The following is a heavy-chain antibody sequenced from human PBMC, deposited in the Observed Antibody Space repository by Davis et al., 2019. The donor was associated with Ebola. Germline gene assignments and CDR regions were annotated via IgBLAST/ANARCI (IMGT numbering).Heavy chain of an antibody. CDR1: GFTFSSYA. J-gene: IGHJ6*02. V-gene: IGHV3-23*01. D-gene: IGHD2-15*01. CDR2: ISGSGGST. Sequence: PGGSLRLSCAASGFTFSSYAMSWVRQAPGKGLEWVSAISGSGGSTYYADSVKGRFTISRDNFKNTLYLQMNSLRAEDTAVYYCAKEAAHCSGGSCLPYYYYYGMDVWGQGTTVTVSS. CDR3: AKEAAHCSGGSCLPYYYYYGMDV.